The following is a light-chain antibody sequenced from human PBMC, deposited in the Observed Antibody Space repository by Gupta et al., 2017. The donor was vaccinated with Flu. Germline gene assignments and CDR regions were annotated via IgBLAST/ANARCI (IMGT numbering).Light chain of an antibody. CDR3: RQDDNYPRA. CDR1: QGIRDD. J-gene: IGKJ1*01. CDR2: AAS. Sequence: AIQMTQSPSSLSASVGDRVTITCRASQGIRDDLGWYQQKPGKAPKLLIYAASSLQSGVPSRFSGSGSGTDFTLTISSLQPEDFATYYCRQDDNYPRAFGQGTKVEIK. V-gene: IGKV1-6*01.